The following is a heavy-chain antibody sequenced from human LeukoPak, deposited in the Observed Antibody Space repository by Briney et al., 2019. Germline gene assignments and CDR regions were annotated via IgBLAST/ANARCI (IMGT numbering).Heavy chain of an antibody. V-gene: IGHV1-69*04. J-gene: IGHJ6*02. CDR1: GGTFSSYA. CDR2: IIPILGIA. Sequence: ASVKVSCKASGGTFSSYAISWVRQAPGQGLEWMGRIIPILGIANYAQKFQGRVTITADKSTSTAYMELSSLRSEDTAVYYCARSITIFGVAGTHYYYGMDVWGQGTLVTVSS. D-gene: IGHD3-3*01. CDR3: ARSITIFGVAGTHYYYGMDV.